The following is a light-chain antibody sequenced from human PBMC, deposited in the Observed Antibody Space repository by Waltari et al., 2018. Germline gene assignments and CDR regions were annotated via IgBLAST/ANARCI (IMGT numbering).Light chain of an antibody. Sequence: QSALTQPASVSGSLGQSITISCTGTSSDVGGYSHVSWYQQHPGEAPKLLIFDVSNRPSGISNRFSGSQSGTSASLAISGLQSRDEADYYCATWDDTLNGPVFGGGTKLSVL. CDR1: SSDVGGYSH. J-gene: IGLJ3*02. CDR2: DVS. V-gene: IGLV2-14*03. CDR3: ATWDDTLNGPV.